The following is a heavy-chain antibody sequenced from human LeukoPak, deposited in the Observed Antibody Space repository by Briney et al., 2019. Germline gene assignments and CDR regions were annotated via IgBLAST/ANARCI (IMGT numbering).Heavy chain of an antibody. CDR2: INHSGST. D-gene: IGHD3-3*01. CDR3: ARGLVYYDFWGGYYSFWFDP. J-gene: IGHJ5*02. V-gene: IGHV4-34*01. CDR1: GGSFSGYY. Sequence: PSETLSLTCAVYGGSFSGYYWSWIRQPPGKGLEWIGEINHSGSTNYNPSLKSRVTISVDTSKNQFSLKLSSVTAADTAVYYCARGLVYYDFWGGYYSFWFDPWGQGTLVTVSS.